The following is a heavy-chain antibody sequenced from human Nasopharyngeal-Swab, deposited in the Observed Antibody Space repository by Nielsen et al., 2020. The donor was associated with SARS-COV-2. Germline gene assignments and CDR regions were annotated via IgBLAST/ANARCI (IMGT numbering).Heavy chain of an antibody. Sequence: VRQMPGKGLGWIGSIYYSGSTYYNPSLKSRVTISVDTSKNQFSLKLSSVTAADTAVYYCASCRTSITIFGVVIRNGMDVWGQGTTVTVSS. V-gene: IGHV4-39*01. D-gene: IGHD3-3*01. CDR2: IYYSGST. J-gene: IGHJ6*02. CDR3: ASCRTSITIFGVVIRNGMDV.